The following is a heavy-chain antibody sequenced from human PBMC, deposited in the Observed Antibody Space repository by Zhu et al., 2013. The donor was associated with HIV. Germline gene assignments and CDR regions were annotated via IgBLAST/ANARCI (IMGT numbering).Heavy chain of an antibody. CDR1: GFTVSSNY. D-gene: IGHD2-21*02. J-gene: IGHJ4*02. V-gene: IGHV3-53*01. CDR2: IYSGGST. CDR3: ARARPVVVTAIRYYFDY. Sequence: VQLVESGGGLIQPGGSLRLSCAASGFTVSSNYMSWVRQAPGKGLEWVSVIYSGGSTYYADSVKGRFTISRDNSKNTLYLQMNSLRAEDTAVYYCARARPVVVTAIRYYFDYWGQGTLVTVSS.